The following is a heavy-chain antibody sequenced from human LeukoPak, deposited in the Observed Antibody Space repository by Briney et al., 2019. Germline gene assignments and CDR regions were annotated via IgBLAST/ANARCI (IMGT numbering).Heavy chain of an antibody. CDR3: ARHGWDYPSGTYYTFDP. CDR2: IYHSGSP. J-gene: IGHJ5*02. CDR1: GYSISSGYY. D-gene: IGHD3-10*01. Sequence: PSETLSLTCTVSGYSISSGYYWGWIRQPPGKGPEWIGSIYHSGSPYYNPSLKSRVTTSVDTSKNQFSLRLSSVTATDTAMYYCARHGWDYPSGTYYTFDPWGQGTLVTVSS. V-gene: IGHV4-38-2*02.